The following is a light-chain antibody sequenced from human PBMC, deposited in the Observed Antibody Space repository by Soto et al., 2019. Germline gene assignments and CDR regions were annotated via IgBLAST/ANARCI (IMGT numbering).Light chain of an antibody. J-gene: IGLJ1*01. CDR3: CSYAGTYTGV. V-gene: IGLV2-11*01. Sequence: QSALTQPRSVSGSPGQSVSISCTGTSSDVGRYSYVSWYQQHPGKAPKLMIYDVSERPSGVPDRFSGSKSGNTASLTISGLPDEDEADYYCCSYAGTYTGVFGTATKVTV. CDR2: DVS. CDR1: SSDVGRYSY.